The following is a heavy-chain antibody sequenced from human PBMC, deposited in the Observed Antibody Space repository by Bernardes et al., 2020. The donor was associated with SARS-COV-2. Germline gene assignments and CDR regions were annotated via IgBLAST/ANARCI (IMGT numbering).Heavy chain of an antibody. V-gene: IGHV3-30*02. CDR1: GFNFNNNA. CDR3: ARDLSGGYSPSPFHY. CDR2: IWYDGGYK. J-gene: IGHJ4*02. Sequence: GGSLRLSCKTSGFNFNNNAMHWVRQAPGKGLEWVALIWYDGGYKYNEDSVKGRFTISRDNSKNTLYLQMNSLRVEDTAVYYCARDLSGGYSPSPFHYWSQRALVTVSS. D-gene: IGHD3-22*01.